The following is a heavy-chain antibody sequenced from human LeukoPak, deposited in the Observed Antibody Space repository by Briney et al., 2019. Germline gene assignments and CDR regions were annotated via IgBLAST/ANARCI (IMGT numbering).Heavy chain of an antibody. CDR1: GFTFSSYA. V-gene: IGHV3-23*01. J-gene: IGHJ4*02. CDR3: AKSSSGWYSFDY. CDR2: ISGSGGST. Sequence: GGSLRPSCAASGFTFSSYAMSWVRQAPGKGLEWVSAISGSGGSTYYADSVKGRFTISRDNSKNTLYLQMNSLRAEDTAVYYCAKSSSGWYSFDYWGQRTLVTVSS. D-gene: IGHD6-19*01.